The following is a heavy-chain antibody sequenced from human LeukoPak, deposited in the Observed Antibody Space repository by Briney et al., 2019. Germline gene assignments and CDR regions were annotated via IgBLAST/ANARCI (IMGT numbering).Heavy chain of an antibody. CDR3: ARDRSVVVAAYWFDP. CDR1: GFTFSSYG. D-gene: IGHD2-15*01. J-gene: IGHJ5*02. CDR2: IWYDGSNK. V-gene: IGHV3-33*01. Sequence: GRSLRLSCAASGFTFSSYGVHWVRQAPGKGLEWVAVIWYDGSNKYYADSVKGRFTISRDNSKNTLYLQMNSLRAEDTAVYYCARDRSVVVAAYWFDPWGQGTLVTVSS.